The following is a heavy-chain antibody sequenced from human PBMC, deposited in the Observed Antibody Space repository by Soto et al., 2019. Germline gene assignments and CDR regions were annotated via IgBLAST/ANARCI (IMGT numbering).Heavy chain of an antibody. Sequence: GGSLRLSCSASGFTFSRYAMHWVRQAPGKGLEYVSTISSNGGSTDYADSVKGRFTISRDNSKNTLYLQMSSLRAEDTAVYYCVKGVSYAFDIWGQGTMVTVS. CDR1: GFTFSRYA. CDR3: VKGVSYAFDI. V-gene: IGHV3-64D*06. J-gene: IGHJ3*02. D-gene: IGHD3-16*01. CDR2: ISSNGGST.